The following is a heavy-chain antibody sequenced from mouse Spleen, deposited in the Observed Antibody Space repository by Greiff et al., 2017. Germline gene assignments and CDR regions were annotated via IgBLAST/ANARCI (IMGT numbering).Heavy chain of an antibody. Sequence: QVQLQQSGAELARPGASVKMSCKASGYTFTSYTMHWVKQRPGQGLEWIGYINPSSGYTKYNQKFKDKATLTADKSSSTAYMQLSSLTSEDSAVYYCAREGYEIWYGNHWYFDVWGAGTTVTVSS. CDR2: INPSSGYT. CDR1: GYTFTSYT. J-gene: IGHJ1*01. CDR3: AREGYEIWYGNHWYFDV. D-gene: IGHD2-10*02. V-gene: IGHV1-4*01.